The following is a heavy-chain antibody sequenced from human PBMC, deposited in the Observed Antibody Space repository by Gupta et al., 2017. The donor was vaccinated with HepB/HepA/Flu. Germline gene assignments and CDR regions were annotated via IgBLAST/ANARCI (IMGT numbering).Heavy chain of an antibody. CDR2: ISAYNGNT. D-gene: IGHD2-2*02. J-gene: IGHJ3*02. CDR3: ARDFREKYQLPYDAFDI. Sequence: QVQLVQSGAEVTKPGASVKVSCKASGYTFTSYGISWVRQAPGQGLEWMGWISAYNGNTNYEQKRQGRVTMTTDTSTSTAYMEMRSLRSEDTAVYYCARDFREKYQLPYDAFDIWGQGTMVTVSS. CDR1: GYTFTSYG. V-gene: IGHV1-18*01.